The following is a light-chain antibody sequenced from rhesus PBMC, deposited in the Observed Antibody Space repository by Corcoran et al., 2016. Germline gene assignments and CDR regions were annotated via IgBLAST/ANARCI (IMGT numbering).Light chain of an antibody. CDR2: AAS. V-gene: IGKV1S12*01. CDR3: QHYYDNPYS. CDR1: QNIYSN. Sequence: DIQMTQSPSALSASVGDRVTISCRASQNIYSNLAWYQQKPGKAPKLLIYAASSLQTGIPSRFSGSGAGTDFTLTISSLQPEESAAYYCQHYYDNPYSFGQGTKVEIK. J-gene: IGKJ2*01.